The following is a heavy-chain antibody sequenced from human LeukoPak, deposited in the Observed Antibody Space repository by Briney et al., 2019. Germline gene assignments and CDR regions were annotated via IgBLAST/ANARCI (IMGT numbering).Heavy chain of an antibody. V-gene: IGHV4-61*02. CDR1: GGSLSSGSYY. J-gene: IGHJ6*02. D-gene: IGHD4-11*01. CDR2: INTSGST. Sequence: SQTLSLTCTVSGGSLSSGSYYWGWLRQPAGKGLEWIGRINTSGSTNYNPSLKSRVTISVDTSKNQFSLKLSSVTAADTAVYYCASIQSYYFGLDVWGQGTTVTVSS. CDR3: ASIQSYYFGLDV.